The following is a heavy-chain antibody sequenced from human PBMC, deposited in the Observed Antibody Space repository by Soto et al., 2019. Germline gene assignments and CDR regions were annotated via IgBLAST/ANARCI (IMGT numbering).Heavy chain of an antibody. CDR2: INHSGST. CDR3: ARAGDSSGPVALGY. J-gene: IGHJ4*02. V-gene: IGHV4-34*01. Sequence: SETLSLTCAVYGGTFSGYFWSWIRQNPGKGLEWIGEINHSGSTDYNPSLKSRVTISVDRSKNQFSLKLSSVTAADTAVYYCARAGDSSGPVALGYWGQGTLVTVSS. CDR1: GGTFSGYF. D-gene: IGHD6-19*01.